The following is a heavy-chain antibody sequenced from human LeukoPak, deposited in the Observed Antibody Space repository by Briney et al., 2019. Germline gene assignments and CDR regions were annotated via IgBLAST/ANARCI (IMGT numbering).Heavy chain of an antibody. D-gene: IGHD5-18*01. CDR3: ASSYGYVGYFDY. Sequence: SETLSLTCTVSGYSISSGYYWGWIRQPPGKGLEWIGSIYHSGSTYYNPSLKSRVTISVDTSKNQFSLKLSSVAAADTAVYYCASSYGYVGYFDYWGQGTLVTVSS. CDR1: GYSISSGYY. CDR2: IYHSGST. V-gene: IGHV4-38-2*02. J-gene: IGHJ4*02.